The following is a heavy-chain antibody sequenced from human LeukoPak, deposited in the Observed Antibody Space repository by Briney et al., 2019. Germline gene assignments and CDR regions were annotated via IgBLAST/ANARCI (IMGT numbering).Heavy chain of an antibody. CDR2: IKSKTDGGTT. D-gene: IGHD3-3*01. Sequence: GGSLRLSCAASGFTFSYAWMSWVRQAPGKGLEWVGRIKSKTDGGTTDYAAPVKGRFTISRDDSKNTLYLQMNSLKTEDTAVYYCTTGFKYYDFWSGYFWYYYYYMDVWGKGTTVTVSS. J-gene: IGHJ6*03. V-gene: IGHV3-15*01. CDR3: TTGFKYYDFWSGYFWYYYYYMDV. CDR1: GFTFSYAW.